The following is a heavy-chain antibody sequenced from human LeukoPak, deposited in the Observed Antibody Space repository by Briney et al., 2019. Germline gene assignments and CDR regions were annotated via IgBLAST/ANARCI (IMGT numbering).Heavy chain of an antibody. J-gene: IGHJ6*03. V-gene: IGHV3-48*03. CDR2: ISSSGSTI. CDR1: GFTFSSYE. D-gene: IGHD3-10*01. CDR3: AKGNYYGSGSYPLYPDYMDV. Sequence: GGSLRLSCAASGFTFSSYEMNWVRQAPGKGLEWVSYISSSGSTIYYADSVKGRFTISRDNAKNSLYLQMNSLRAEDTAVYYCAKGNYYGSGSYPLYPDYMDVWGKGTTVTISS.